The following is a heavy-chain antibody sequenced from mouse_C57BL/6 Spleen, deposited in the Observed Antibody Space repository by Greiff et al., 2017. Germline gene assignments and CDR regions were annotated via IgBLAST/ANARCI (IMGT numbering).Heavy chain of an antibody. CDR3: VVIYYYGSRYFDV. D-gene: IGHD1-1*01. J-gene: IGHJ1*03. CDR1: GFSFNTYA. V-gene: IGHV10-1*01. Sequence: EVKLVESGGGLVQPKGSLKLSCAASGFSFNTYAMNWVRQAPGKGLEWVARIRSKSNNYATYYADSVKDRFTISRDDSESMLYLQMNNLKTEDTAMYYCVVIYYYGSRYFDVWGTGTTVTVSS. CDR2: IRSKSNNYAT.